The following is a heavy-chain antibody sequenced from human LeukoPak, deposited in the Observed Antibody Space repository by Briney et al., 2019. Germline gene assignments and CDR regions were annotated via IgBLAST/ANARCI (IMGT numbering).Heavy chain of an antibody. CDR3: ARPDRWYRNTQFDY. V-gene: IGHV3-7*01. Sequence: HPGVSLGLSCAASGFALRSHWMTWVRQVPGRGPEWVANVNRDGSETYYLDSVKGRFTISKDNAKNSLYLQMNSLRAEDTAVYYCARPDRWYRNTQFDYWGQGTLVTVSS. CDR2: VNRDGSET. D-gene: IGHD6-13*01. CDR1: GFALRSHW. J-gene: IGHJ4*02.